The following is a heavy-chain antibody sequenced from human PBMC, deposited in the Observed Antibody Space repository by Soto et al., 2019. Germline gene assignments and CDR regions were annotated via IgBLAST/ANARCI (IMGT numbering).Heavy chain of an antibody. J-gene: IGHJ3*02. CDR1: GDSVSNNSTA. V-gene: IGHV6-1*01. CDR2: TYYRSKWYN. Sequence: PSQTLSLTCAISGDSVSNNSTAWNWIRQSPSRGLEWLGRTYYRSKWYNDYAVSVKSRVIIDPDTSKNQFSLQLNSVTPEDTAVYYCARERYGDYGRGTSDIWGQGTMVTVSS. CDR3: ARERYGDYGRGTSDI. D-gene: IGHD4-17*01.